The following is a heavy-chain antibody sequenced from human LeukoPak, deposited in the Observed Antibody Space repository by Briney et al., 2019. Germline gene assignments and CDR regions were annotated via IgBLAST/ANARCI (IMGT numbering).Heavy chain of an antibody. J-gene: IGHJ4*02. CDR3: ARDLGSSWAQ. V-gene: IGHV4-34*01. CDR2: INHSGST. D-gene: IGHD6-13*01. CDR1: GGSFSGYY. Sequence: PSETLSLTCAVYGGSFSGYYWSWIRQPPGKGLEWIGEINHSGSTNYNPSLKSRVTISVDTSKNQFSLTLSSVTAADTAVYYCARDLGSSWAQWGQGTLVTVSS.